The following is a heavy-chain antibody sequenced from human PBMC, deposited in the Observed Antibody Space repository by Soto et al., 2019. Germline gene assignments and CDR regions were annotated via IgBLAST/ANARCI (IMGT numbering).Heavy chain of an antibody. V-gene: IGHV4-31*03. D-gene: IGHD3-3*01. CDR2: IYHTGST. CDR3: ARDAGLRFFNV. CDR1: GGSISIGGYY. Sequence: QVQLQESGPGLVKPSQTLSLTCTVSGGSISIGGYYWSWIRQHPGKGLEWIGYIYHTGSTYYNPSLMSRVTISVDTSKSQFSLRVSSVTAADTAVYFCARDAGLRFFNVWGQGTAVTVSS. J-gene: IGHJ6*02.